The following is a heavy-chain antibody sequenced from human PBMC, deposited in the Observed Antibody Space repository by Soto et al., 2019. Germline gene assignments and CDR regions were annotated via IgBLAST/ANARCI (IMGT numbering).Heavy chain of an antibody. V-gene: IGHV4-30-4*01. J-gene: IGHJ6*02. Sequence: PSETLSLTCTVSGGSISSGDYYWSWIRQPPGKGLEWIGYIYYSGSTYYNPSLKSRVTISVDTSKNQFSLKLSSVTAADTAVYYCARGTGITIFGLFQTHGMDVWGQGTTVTVSS. CDR3: ARGTGITIFGLFQTHGMDV. CDR1: GGSISSGDYY. D-gene: IGHD3-3*01. CDR2: IYYSGST.